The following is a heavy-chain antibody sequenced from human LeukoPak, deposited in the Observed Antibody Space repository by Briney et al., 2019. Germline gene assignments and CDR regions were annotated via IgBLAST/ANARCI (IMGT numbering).Heavy chain of an antibody. J-gene: IGHJ6*03. Sequence: QTGGSLRLSCAASGFAFSSFAMGSVRQSPGKGLEWLSTINGGGNTTFYADSVKGRFTISRDNSKNTLYLHMDSLRPDDTAIYYCTKELHVAVAVADYYYFYMDVWGRGTAVTVSS. CDR2: INGGGNTT. D-gene: IGHD6-19*01. V-gene: IGHV3-23*01. CDR3: TKELHVAVAVADYYYFYMDV. CDR1: GFAFSSFA.